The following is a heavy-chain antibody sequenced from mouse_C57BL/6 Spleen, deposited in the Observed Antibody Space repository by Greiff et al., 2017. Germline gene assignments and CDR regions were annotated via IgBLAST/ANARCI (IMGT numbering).Heavy chain of an antibody. CDR2: IDPSDSYT. Sequence: VQLQQPGAELVKPGASVKLSCKASGYTFTSYWMQWVKQRPGQGLEWIGEIDPSDSYTNYNQKFKGKATLTVDTSSSTAYMQLSSLTSEDSAVYYCARESSSYRYFDVWGTGTTVTVSS. J-gene: IGHJ1*03. V-gene: IGHV1-50*01. CDR1: GYTFTSYW. D-gene: IGHD1-1*01. CDR3: ARESSSYRYFDV.